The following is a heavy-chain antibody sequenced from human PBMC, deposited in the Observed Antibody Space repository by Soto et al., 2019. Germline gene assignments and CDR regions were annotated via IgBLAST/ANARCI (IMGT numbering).Heavy chain of an antibody. CDR3: ARHPHWLSVAAAGTENWFDT. J-gene: IGHJ5*02. D-gene: IGHD6-13*01. V-gene: IGHV4-39*01. Sequence: PSETLSLTCTVSGGSISSGSYYWGWILHPPGKGLRLIWSIFYSGTTYYNPSLKSRVTISVDTSKNQFSLKLSSVTAADTAVYYCARHPHWLSVAAAGTENWFDTWGQGTLVTVS. CDR2: IFYSGTT. CDR1: GGSISSGSYY.